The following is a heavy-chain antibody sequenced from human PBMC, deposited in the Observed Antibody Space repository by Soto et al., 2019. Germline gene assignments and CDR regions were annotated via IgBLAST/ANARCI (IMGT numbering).Heavy chain of an antibody. CDR3: GRGGSDSPMAPGY. Sequence: GGSLRLSCASSGFTFSSYWMHWVRQAPGKGLVWVSRINPDGSATNYADSVKGRFTISRDNAKNTLYLQMNSLRAEDTAVFYCGRGGSDSPMAPGYWGQGTLVTVSS. CDR1: GFTFSSYW. J-gene: IGHJ4*02. CDR2: INPDGSAT. D-gene: IGHD5-18*01. V-gene: IGHV3-74*01.